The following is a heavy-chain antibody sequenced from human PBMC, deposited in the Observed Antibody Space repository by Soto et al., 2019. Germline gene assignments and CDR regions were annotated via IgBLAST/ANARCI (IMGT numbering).Heavy chain of an antibody. Sequence: HPGGSLRLSCAASGFTVSSNYMSWVRQAPGKGLEWVSVIYSGGSTYYADSVKGRFTISRDNSKNTLYLQMNSLRAEDTAVYYCARTPVDIVATDTYYFDYWGQGTLVTVSS. D-gene: IGHD5-12*01. V-gene: IGHV3-66*01. CDR1: GFTVSSNY. J-gene: IGHJ4*02. CDR3: ARTPVDIVATDTYYFDY. CDR2: IYSGGST.